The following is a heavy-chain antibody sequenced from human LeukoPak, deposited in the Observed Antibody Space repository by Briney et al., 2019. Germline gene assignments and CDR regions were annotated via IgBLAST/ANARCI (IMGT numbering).Heavy chain of an antibody. CDR3: VRDRPHNWFDP. CDR1: GYTFSGYY. CDR2: IKPDSGDT. Sequence: ASVKVSCKASGYTFSGYYIHWVRQSPGQGLEWMGLIKPDSGDTNYAQNFRGRVTMTRDTSITTAYMELNRLTSDDTAVYYCVRDRPHNWFDPWGQGTMVTVSS. J-gene: IGHJ5*02. V-gene: IGHV1-2*02.